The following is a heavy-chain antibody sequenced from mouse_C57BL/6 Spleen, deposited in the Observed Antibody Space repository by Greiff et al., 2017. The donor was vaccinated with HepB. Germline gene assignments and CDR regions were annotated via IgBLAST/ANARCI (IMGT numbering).Heavy chain of an antibody. CDR2: IYPGDGDT. V-gene: IGHV1-82*01. D-gene: IGHD1-1*01. Sequence: VHLVESGPELVKPGASVKISCKASGYAFSSSWMNWVKQRPGKGLEWIGRIYPGDGDTNYNGKFKGKATLTADKSSSTAYMQLSSLTSEDSAVYFCARPDYYGSSPYYFDYWGQGTTLTVSS. J-gene: IGHJ2*01. CDR3: ARPDYYGSSPYYFDY. CDR1: GYAFSSSW.